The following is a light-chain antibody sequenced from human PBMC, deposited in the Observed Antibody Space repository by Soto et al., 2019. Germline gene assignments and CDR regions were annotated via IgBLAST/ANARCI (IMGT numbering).Light chain of an antibody. CDR1: QSVRSSY. Sequence: EIGSTQSPCTLSLSPGERATLTCRASQSVRSSYLAWYQQKPGQAPRLLIYDTSNRATGIPARFSGSGSGTDFTLTISSSVPEDVAVNYYQQYSDRTPWTFGQGTKVDIK. CDR2: DTS. CDR3: QQYSDRTPWT. V-gene: IGKV3-20*01. J-gene: IGKJ1*01.